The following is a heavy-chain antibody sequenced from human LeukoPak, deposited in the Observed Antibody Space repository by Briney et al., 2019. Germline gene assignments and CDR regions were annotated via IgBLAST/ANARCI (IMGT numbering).Heavy chain of an antibody. D-gene: IGHD5-24*01. J-gene: IGHJ4*02. CDR2: IKQDGTER. CDR3: ARETPRRGETRDGYR. CDR1: GFNFNIYW. Sequence: GGSLRLSCAAPGFNFNIYWMNWVRQAPGKGLEWVANIKQDGTERFFVDSVKGRFTISRDNAKNSVYLQMNSLRVEDTAVYYCARETPRRGETRDGYRWGQGTLVTVSS. V-gene: IGHV3-7*01.